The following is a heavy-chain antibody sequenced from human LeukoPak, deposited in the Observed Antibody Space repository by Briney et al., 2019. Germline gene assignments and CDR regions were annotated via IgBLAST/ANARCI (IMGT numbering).Heavy chain of an antibody. CDR3: ARSNWDSNVGIDY. V-gene: IGHV4-39*01. Sequence: SETLSLTCTVSGGSISSSSYYWGWIRQPPGKGLEWIGTTYYSGITYYNPSLKSRVTTSVDTSKNQFTLKVSSVTAADTAVYYCARSNWDSNVGIDYWGQGILVIVSS. CDR2: TYYSGIT. D-gene: IGHD1-7*01. J-gene: IGHJ4*02. CDR1: GGSISSSSYY.